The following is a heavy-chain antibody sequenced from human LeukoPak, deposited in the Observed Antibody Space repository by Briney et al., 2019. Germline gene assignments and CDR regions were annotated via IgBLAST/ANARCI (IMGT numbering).Heavy chain of an antibody. Sequence: GGSLRLSCAASGFTFSSYAMSWVRQAPGKGLEWVSAISGSGSTIYYADSVKGRFTISRDNAKNSLSLQMNSLRAEDTAVYYCAREYTHANYYYGVDVWGKGTTVTVSS. V-gene: IGHV3-48*03. CDR3: AREYTHANYYYGVDV. CDR2: ISGSGSTI. D-gene: IGHD2-2*01. J-gene: IGHJ6*04. CDR1: GFTFSSYA.